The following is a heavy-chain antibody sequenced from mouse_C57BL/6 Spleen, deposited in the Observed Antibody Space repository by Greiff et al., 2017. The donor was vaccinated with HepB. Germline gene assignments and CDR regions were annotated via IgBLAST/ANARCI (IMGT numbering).Heavy chain of an antibody. CDR3: AGGVATRYFDV. CDR1: GYTFTNYW. D-gene: IGHD1-1*02. J-gene: IGHJ1*03. V-gene: IGHV1-63*01. CDR2: IYPGGGYT. Sequence: VQLQQSGAELVRPGTSVKMSCKASGYTFTNYWIGWAKQRPGHGLEWIGDIYPGGGYTNYNEKFKGKATLTADKSSSTAYMQFSSLTSEDSAIYDCAGGVATRYFDVWGTGTTVTVSS.